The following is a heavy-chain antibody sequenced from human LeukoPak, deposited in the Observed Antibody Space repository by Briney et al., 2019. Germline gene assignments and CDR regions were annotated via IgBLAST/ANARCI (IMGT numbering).Heavy chain of an antibody. Sequence: SQTLSLTCAISGDSVSSNSAAWHWIRQSPSSGLEWLGRTYYRSEWYNDYAESVKSRMTINRDTSKNQFSLQLNSVTPEDTAVYYCAREDCSGGTCYTDGAFDFWGQGTVVTVSS. J-gene: IGHJ3*01. V-gene: IGHV6-1*01. CDR1: GDSVSSNSAA. D-gene: IGHD2-15*01. CDR2: TYYRSEWYN. CDR3: AREDCSGGTCYTDGAFDF.